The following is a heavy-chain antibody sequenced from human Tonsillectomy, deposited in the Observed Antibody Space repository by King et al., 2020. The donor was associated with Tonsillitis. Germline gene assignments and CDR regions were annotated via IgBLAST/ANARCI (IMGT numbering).Heavy chain of an antibody. Sequence: VQLVESGGGLVQPGGSLKLSCAASGFTFSGSAMHWVRQASGKGLEWVGRIRSKANSYATAYAASVKGRVTISRDDSKNTAYLQMNSLKTEDTAVYYCTRLGRENYQPPADYWGQGTLVTVSS. CDR3: TRLGRENYQPPADY. CDR1: GFTFSGSA. J-gene: IGHJ4*02. CDR2: IRSKANSYAT. V-gene: IGHV3-73*02. D-gene: IGHD2-2*01.